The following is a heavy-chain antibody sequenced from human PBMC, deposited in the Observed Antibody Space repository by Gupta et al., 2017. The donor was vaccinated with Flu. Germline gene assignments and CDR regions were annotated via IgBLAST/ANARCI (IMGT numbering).Heavy chain of an antibody. CDR3: ARVGPTGPLQF. Sequence: VGLVDPEDGEPRYAEKFQGRVTITADTSTDIAYLEVSGLRSEDTAVFYCARVGPTGPLQFWGQGTLVTVSS. CDR2: VDPEDGEP. D-gene: IGHD3-9*01. J-gene: IGHJ4*02. V-gene: IGHV1-69-2*01.